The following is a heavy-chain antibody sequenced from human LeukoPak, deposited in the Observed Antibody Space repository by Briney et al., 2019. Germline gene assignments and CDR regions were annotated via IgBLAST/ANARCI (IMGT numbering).Heavy chain of an antibody. CDR3: ARQTYYYDSSGQPYWYFDL. CDR2: IYYSGST. V-gene: IGHV4-39*01. D-gene: IGHD3-22*01. J-gene: IGHJ2*01. Sequence: SETLSLTCTVSGVSISSSSYYWGWIRQPPGKGLEWIGTIYYSGSTYYNPSLKSRLTMSVDTSKNQFSLKLRSVTVADTAIYYCARQTYYYDSSGQPYWYFDLGGRGTLVTVSS. CDR1: GVSISSSSYY.